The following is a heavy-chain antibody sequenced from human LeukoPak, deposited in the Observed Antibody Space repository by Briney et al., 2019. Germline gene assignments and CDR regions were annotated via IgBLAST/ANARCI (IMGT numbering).Heavy chain of an antibody. CDR3: ARTLGIVAALDYYYMDV. V-gene: IGHV4-39*01. CDR2: IYYSGST. CDR1: GGSISSSSYY. J-gene: IGHJ6*03. Sequence: SETLSLTCTVSGGSISSSSYYWGWIRQPPGKGLEWIGSIYYSGSTYYNPSLKSRVTISVDTSKNQFSLKLSSATATDTAVYYCARTLGIVAALDYYYMDVWGKGTTVTVSS. D-gene: IGHD5-12*01.